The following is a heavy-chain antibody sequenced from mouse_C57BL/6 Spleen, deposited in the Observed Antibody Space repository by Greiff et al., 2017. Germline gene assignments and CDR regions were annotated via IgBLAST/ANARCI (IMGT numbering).Heavy chain of an antibody. CDR1: GYTFTSYW. D-gene: IGHD1-1*01. Sequence: QVQLQQPGAELVKPGASVKLSCKASGYTFTSYWMHWVKQRPGRGLEWIGRIYPNSGGTKYNEKFKSKATLTVDKPSSTAYMQLSSLTSEDSAVYYCALYYGSSYWYFDVWGKGTTVTVSS. CDR3: ALYYGSSYWYFDV. CDR2: IYPNSGGT. J-gene: IGHJ1*03. V-gene: IGHV1-72*01.